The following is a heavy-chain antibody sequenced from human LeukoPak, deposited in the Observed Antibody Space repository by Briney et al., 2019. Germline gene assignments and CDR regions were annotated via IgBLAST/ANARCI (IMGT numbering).Heavy chain of an antibody. CDR2: ISYDGSNK. CDR1: GFTFSSYA. D-gene: IGHD6-19*01. CDR3: AKANSGSWKSGWFDP. Sequence: GRSLRLSCAASGFTFSSYAMHWVRQAPGKGLEWVAVISYDGSNKYYADSVKGRLIISRDTFKNTLYLQMNNLRAEDTAIYYCAKANSGSWKSGWFDPWGQGTLVTVSS. J-gene: IGHJ5*02. V-gene: IGHV3-30-3*01.